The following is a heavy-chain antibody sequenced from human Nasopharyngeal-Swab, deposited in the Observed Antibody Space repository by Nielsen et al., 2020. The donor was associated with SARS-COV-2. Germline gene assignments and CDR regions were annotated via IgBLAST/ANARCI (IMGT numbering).Heavy chain of an antibody. CDR1: GFTFSDYY. CDR3: ARDWGASFDY. D-gene: IGHD3-16*01. V-gene: IGHV3-11*05. Sequence: GGSLRLSCAASGFTFSDYYMSWIRQAPGKGLEWVSYISSSSSYTNYADSVKGRFTISRDNTRDSLYLQMDSLRVEDTAVYYCARDWGASFDYWGQGTLVTVSS. CDR2: ISSSSSYT. J-gene: IGHJ4*02.